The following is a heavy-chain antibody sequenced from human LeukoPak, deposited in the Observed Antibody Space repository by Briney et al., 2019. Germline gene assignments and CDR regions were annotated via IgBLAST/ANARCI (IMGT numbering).Heavy chain of an antibody. CDR3: ARVVSDKNTELYAD. CDR2: IYYSGST. D-gene: IGHD3-10*01. CDR1: GGSISSGDYY. V-gene: IGHV4-30-4*02. J-gene: IGHJ4*02. Sequence: PSETLSLTCTVSGGSISSGDYYWSWIRQPPGKGLEWIGHIYYSGSTYYNPSLKSRVTISVDTPKNQFSLKLSSVTAADTAVYYCARVVSDKNTELYADWGQGTLVTVSS.